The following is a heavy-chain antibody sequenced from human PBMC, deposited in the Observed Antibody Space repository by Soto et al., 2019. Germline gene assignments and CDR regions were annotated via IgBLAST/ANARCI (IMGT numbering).Heavy chain of an antibody. CDR3: ARRKWDSSWGDAFDI. Sequence: ASVKVSCKASGYTFTSYGISWVRRAPGQGLEWMGWISAYNGNTNYAQKLQGRVTMTTDTSTSTAYMELRSLRSDDTAVYYCARRKWDSSWGDAFDIWSQGTMVTVS. CDR2: ISAYNGNT. D-gene: IGHD3-22*01. CDR1: GYTFTSYG. V-gene: IGHV1-18*04. J-gene: IGHJ3*02.